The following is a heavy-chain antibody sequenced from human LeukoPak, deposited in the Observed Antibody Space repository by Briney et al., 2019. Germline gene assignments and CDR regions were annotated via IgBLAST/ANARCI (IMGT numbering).Heavy chain of an antibody. CDR1: GLTFTNAW. Sequence: PGGSLRLSCAASGLTFTNAWMSWVRQAPGKGLEWVGGIYSKTDDGTTDYAATVKGKFMISRDDSKNTLYLQMNSLKTEDTAVYFWATEKIESNGWYHRSFDYWGQGTLVTVSS. D-gene: IGHD6-19*01. J-gene: IGHJ4*02. CDR2: IYSKTDDGTT. CDR3: ATEKIESNGWYHRSFDY. V-gene: IGHV3-15*01.